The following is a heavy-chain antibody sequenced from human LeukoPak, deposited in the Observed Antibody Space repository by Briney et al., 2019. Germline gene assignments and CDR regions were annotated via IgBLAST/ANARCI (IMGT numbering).Heavy chain of an antibody. CDR3: ARNHYCTNGVCPRN. CDR2: ISSSSSYI. CDR1: GFTFSSYS. J-gene: IGHJ4*02. V-gene: IGHV3-21*01. Sequence: PGGSLRLSCAASGFTFSSYSMNWVRQAPGKGLEWVSSISSSSSYIYYADSVKGRFTISRDNAKNSLYLQMNSLRAEDTAVYYCARNHYCTNGVCPRNWGQGTLVTVSS. D-gene: IGHD2-8*01.